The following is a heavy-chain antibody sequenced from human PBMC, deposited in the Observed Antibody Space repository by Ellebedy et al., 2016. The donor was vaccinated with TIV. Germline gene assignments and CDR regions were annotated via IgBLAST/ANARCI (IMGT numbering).Heavy chain of an antibody. CDR3: AKEGHYYGSGSYPGLFDY. CDR2: ISDDGVRT. V-gene: IGHV3-23*01. J-gene: IGHJ4*02. Sequence: PGGSLRLSCAASGFTFGSNAMGWVRLVPGKGPEWVSAISDDGVRTYYADSVRGRFTIYRDNSKNTLYLQMNSLRAEETAVYYCAKEGHYYGSGSYPGLFDYWGQGTLVTVSS. D-gene: IGHD3-10*01. CDR1: GFTFGSNA.